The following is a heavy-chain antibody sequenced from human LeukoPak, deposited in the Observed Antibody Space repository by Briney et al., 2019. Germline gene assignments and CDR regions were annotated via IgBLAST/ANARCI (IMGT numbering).Heavy chain of an antibody. D-gene: IGHD3-10*01. J-gene: IGHJ4*02. V-gene: IGHV3-48*04. CDR3: ARSFRGVLSGTFDY. Sequence: PGGSLRLSCAASGFTFSSYSMNWVRQAPGKGLEWVSYISSSSSTIYYADSVKGRFTISRDNAKNSLYLQMNSLRAEDTAVYYCARSFRGVLSGTFDYWGQGTLVTVSS. CDR2: ISSSSSTI. CDR1: GFTFSSYS.